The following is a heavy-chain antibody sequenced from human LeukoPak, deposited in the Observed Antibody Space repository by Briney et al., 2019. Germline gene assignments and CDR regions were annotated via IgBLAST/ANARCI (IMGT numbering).Heavy chain of an antibody. V-gene: IGHV4-39*07. CDR2: IYYSGST. CDR1: GGSIGSSSYY. Sequence: SETLSLTCTVSGGSIGSSSYYWGWIRQPPGKGLEWIGSIYYSGSTYYKPSLKSRVTISVDTSKNQFSLKLSSVTAADTAVYYCARVPFDWLLYAFDYWGQGTLVTVSS. D-gene: IGHD3-9*01. CDR3: ARVPFDWLLYAFDY. J-gene: IGHJ4*02.